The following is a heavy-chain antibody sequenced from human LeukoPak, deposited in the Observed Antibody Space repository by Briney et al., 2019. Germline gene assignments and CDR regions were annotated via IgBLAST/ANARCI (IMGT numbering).Heavy chain of an antibody. CDR2: IIPIFGTA. CDR1: GGTFSSYA. D-gene: IGHD6-13*01. CDR3: ARGSYSRSQFDP. Sequence: SVKVSCKASGGTFSSYAISWVRQAPGQGLEWMGGIIPIFGTANYAQKFQGRVTITADESTSTAYMELSSLRSEDTAVYYCARGSYSRSQFDPWGQGTLVTVSS. J-gene: IGHJ5*02. V-gene: IGHV1-69*13.